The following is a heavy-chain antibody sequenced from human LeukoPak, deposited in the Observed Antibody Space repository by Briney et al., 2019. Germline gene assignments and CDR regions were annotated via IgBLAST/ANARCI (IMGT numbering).Heavy chain of an antibody. V-gene: IGHV3-30*03. CDR2: ISYDGGNK. Sequence: GGSLRLSCAASGLTFRNYGMHWVRQAPGKGLEWVAIISYDGGNKYYADSVKGRFTISRDNAQNSMYLQMNSLRAEDTAVYYCGRVGGRSKAAKGDAFDIWGQGTMVTVSS. J-gene: IGHJ3*02. D-gene: IGHD6-6*01. CDR3: GRVGGRSKAAKGDAFDI. CDR1: GLTFRNYG.